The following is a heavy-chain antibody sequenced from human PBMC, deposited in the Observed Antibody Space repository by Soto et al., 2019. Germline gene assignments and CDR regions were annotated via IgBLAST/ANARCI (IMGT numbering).Heavy chain of an antibody. J-gene: IGHJ4*02. Sequence: HPGGSLRLSCAASDFTLSSYGMTWVRQPPGKGLEWVSTIRGRGATTYYADSVKGRFTISRDDSRNTLYLQMNSLRVDDTAVYFCAKDVNYDVLAGYYYYWGQGTRVTVS. V-gene: IGHV3-23*01. CDR1: DFTLSSYG. CDR2: IRGRGATT. D-gene: IGHD3-9*01. CDR3: AKDVNYDVLAGYYYY.